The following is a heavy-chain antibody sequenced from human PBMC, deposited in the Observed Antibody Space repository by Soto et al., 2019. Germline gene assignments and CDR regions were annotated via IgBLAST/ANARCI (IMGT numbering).Heavy chain of an antibody. CDR3: AKESSGSCYSASDC. Sequence: GGSLRLSCAASGFTFSSYAMSWVRQAPGKGLEWVSTIRDSGGSTYYADSVKGRFTISRDNSKNTLYLQMNSLRAEDTAVYYCAKESSGSCYSASDCWGQGTLVTVSS. V-gene: IGHV3-23*01. J-gene: IGHJ4*02. CDR1: GFTFSSYA. CDR2: IRDSGGST. D-gene: IGHD2-15*01.